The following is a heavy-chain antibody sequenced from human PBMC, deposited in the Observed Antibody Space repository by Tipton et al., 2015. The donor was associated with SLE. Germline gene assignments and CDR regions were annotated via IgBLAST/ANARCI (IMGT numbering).Heavy chain of an antibody. CDR1: GFTFNRHS. D-gene: IGHD1-26*01. V-gene: IGHV3-30*04. CDR3: ARDVVVGAAFRFYCTDV. Sequence: QLVQSGGGLIQPGGSLRLSCAASGFTFNRHSFHWIRQAPGKGLEWVAVLSYDGNNKNYADSVRGRFTISIDNSKNTVYLQMDSLTTEDTAVYFCARDVVVGAAFRFYCTDVWGKGTTVTVS. J-gene: IGHJ6*03. CDR2: LSYDGNNK.